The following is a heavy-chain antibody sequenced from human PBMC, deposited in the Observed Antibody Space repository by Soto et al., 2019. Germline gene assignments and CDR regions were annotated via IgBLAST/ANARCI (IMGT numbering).Heavy chain of an antibody. D-gene: IGHD2-2*03. CDR3: ERDYGPLSTYVRPDLDL. CDR1: VFIVISYG. Sequence: PWLSXRVSCSGAVFIVISYGVGLFRHAPGKGLELVEVMWYDGRNIFYRDSVNGRLTISRENSKNIVYFQMNNMRVEETGLYYCERDYGPLSTYVRPDLDLWGRRTMV. V-gene: IGHV3-33*01. CDR2: MWYDGRNI. J-gene: IGHJ3*01.